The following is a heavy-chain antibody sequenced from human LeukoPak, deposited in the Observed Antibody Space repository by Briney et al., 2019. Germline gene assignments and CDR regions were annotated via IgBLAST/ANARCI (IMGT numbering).Heavy chain of an antibody. CDR1: GGSFSGYY. J-gene: IGHJ6*03. D-gene: IGHD3-16*02. V-gene: IGHV4-34*01. Sequence: NPSETLSLTCAVYGGSFSGYYWSWIRQPPGKGLEWIGEINRSGSTNYNPSLKSRVTISVDTSKNQFSLKLSSVTAADTAVYYCARVKVMIRFGGVIGRRGYYYYYMDVWGKGTTVTVSS. CDR3: ARVKVMIRFGGVIGRRGYYYYYMDV. CDR2: INRSGST.